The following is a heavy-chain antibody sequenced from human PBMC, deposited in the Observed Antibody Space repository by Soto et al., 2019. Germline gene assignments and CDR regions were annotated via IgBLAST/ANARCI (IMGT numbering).Heavy chain of an antibody. J-gene: IGHJ3*01. Sequence: GSLRLSCAASGFPCGSYDMTWVRQAPGKGLEWVSIILVDGGTCYVDSVKGRFTISRDNSRNTVYLQMNSLTAGDTALYYCAKATATGGGAFDFCGQGAMVTVSS. V-gene: IGHV3-23*01. CDR3: AKATATGGGAFDF. D-gene: IGHD2-8*02. CDR2: ILVDGGT. CDR1: GFPCGSYD.